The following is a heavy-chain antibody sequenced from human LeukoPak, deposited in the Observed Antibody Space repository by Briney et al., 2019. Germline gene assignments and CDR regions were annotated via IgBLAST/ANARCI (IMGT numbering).Heavy chain of an antibody. J-gene: IGHJ4*02. CDR2: IKEDGSEI. D-gene: IGHD6-6*01. CDR3: AREMRLVGRVFDY. V-gene: IGHV3-7*01. CDR1: AFTISSYW. Sequence: GGSLRLSCAASAFTISSYWMSWVRQAPGKGLEWVANIKEDGSEIYYVDSVKGRFTISRDNAKNSLCLQMNSLRAEDTAVYYCAREMRLVGRVFDYWGQGTLVTVSS.